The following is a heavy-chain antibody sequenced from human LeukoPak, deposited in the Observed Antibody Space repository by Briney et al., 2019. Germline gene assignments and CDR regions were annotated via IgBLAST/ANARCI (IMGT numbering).Heavy chain of an antibody. Sequence: PGESLKISSKGSGYSFTTYWIGWVRQMPGRGLEWMGIIYPGDSDTRYSPSFQGQVTISADKSISTAYLQWSSLKASDTAMYYCARQFRDSSGYYSYYFDYWGQGTLVTVSS. D-gene: IGHD3-22*01. CDR3: ARQFRDSSGYYSYYFDY. CDR2: IYPGDSDT. V-gene: IGHV5-51*01. J-gene: IGHJ4*02. CDR1: GYSFTTYW.